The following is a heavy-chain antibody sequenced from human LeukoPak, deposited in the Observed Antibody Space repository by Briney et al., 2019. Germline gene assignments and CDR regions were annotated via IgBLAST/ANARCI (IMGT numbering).Heavy chain of an antibody. V-gene: IGHV3-48*03. CDR1: GFTFSSYE. D-gene: IGHD2-2*01. Sequence: GGSLRLSCAVSGFTFSSYEMTWVRQAPGEGLGGVSYIGLGGSNIYYADSVRGRFTISRDNAKNSLYLQMNSLRAEDTAVYYCARDAGSSVRGIFDYWGQGTLVTVSS. CDR3: ARDAGSSVRGIFDY. J-gene: IGHJ4*02. CDR2: IGLGGSNI.